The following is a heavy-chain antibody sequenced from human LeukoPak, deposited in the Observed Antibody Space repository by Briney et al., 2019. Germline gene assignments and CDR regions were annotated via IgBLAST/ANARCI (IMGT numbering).Heavy chain of an antibody. CDR2: INLRGGAS. D-gene: IGHD1-1*01. Sequence: GGSLRLSCAASGFILSDYWINWVRQAPGKGLEWVANINLRGGASLYVDSVRGRFTISRDNAKNALYLQMSSLKVEDTAVYYCAAWGLYNLWGQGTLVTVSS. V-gene: IGHV3-7*01. CDR1: GFILSDYW. CDR3: AAWGLYNL. J-gene: IGHJ1*01.